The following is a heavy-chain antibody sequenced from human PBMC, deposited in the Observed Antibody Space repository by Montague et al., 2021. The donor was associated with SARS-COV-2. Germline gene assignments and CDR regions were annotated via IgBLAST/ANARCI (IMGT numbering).Heavy chain of an antibody. CDR2: IYYSGXT. Sequence: SETLSLTCTVSGGSISSSSYYWGWIRQPARKGLEWIGSIYYSGXTXYXXXXKXRVTISVDTSKNQFSLKLSSVTAADTAVYYCARQVTGRYFDWILYGMDVWGQGTTVTVSS. CDR1: GGSISSSSYY. D-gene: IGHD3-9*01. CDR3: ARQVTGRYFDWILYGMDV. V-gene: IGHV4-39*01. J-gene: IGHJ6*02.